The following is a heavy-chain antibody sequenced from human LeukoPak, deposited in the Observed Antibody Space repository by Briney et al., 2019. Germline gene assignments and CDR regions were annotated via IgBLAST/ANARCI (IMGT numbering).Heavy chain of an antibody. CDR1: GYTFTGYY. CDR2: INPSGDST. J-gene: IGHJ3*02. V-gene: IGHV1-46*01. Sequence: PVASVKVSCKASGYTFTGYYMHWVRQAPGQGLAWMGMINPSGDSTTYAQKFQDRVTMTRDTSTSTVYMELSSLISEDTAVYYCARTAARQDAFNIWGQRTMVTVSS. CDR3: ARTAARQDAFNI. D-gene: IGHD6-25*01.